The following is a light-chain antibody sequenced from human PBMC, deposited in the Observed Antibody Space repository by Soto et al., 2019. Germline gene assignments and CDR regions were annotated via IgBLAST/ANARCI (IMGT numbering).Light chain of an antibody. CDR2: EVS. V-gene: IGLV2-8*01. Sequence: QSALTQPPSASGSHGRSVTISCTGTSSDIGTYDYVSWYQQHPGRAPKLIIFEVSKRPLGVPDRFSGSKSGNTASLIVSGLQPDDEAEYHCTSYTGDDFTFVFGTGTKLTVL. CDR1: SSDIGTYDY. J-gene: IGLJ1*01. CDR3: TSYTGDDFTFV.